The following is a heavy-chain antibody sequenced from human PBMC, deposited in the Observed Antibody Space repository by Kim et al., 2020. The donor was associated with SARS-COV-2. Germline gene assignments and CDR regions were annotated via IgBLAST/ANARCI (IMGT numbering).Heavy chain of an antibody. V-gene: IGHV1-69*13. Sequence: SVKVSCQASGGTFSSYAISWVRQAPGQGLEWMGGIIPIFGTANYAQKFQGRVTITADESTSTAYMELSSLRSEDTAVYYCARVKDYYDSSGYYYFDYWGQGTLVTVSS. CDR2: IIPIFGTA. D-gene: IGHD3-22*01. CDR1: GGTFSSYA. CDR3: ARVKDYYDSSGYYYFDY. J-gene: IGHJ4*02.